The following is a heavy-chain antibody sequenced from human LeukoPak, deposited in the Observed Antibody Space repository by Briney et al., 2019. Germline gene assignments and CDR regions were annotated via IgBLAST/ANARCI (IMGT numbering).Heavy chain of an antibody. CDR3: ARIKVTSDGAL. CDR1: GYTFTDYY. D-gene: IGHD5-18*01. V-gene: IGHV1-2*02. CDR2: ITPNSGGT. J-gene: IGHJ4*02. Sequence: GASVKVSCKASGYTFTDYYIHWVRQAPGQGLEWMGRITPNSGGTIYAQTFQGRFTMTRDTSISTAYMGLSRLRSDDTAVYYCARIKVTSDGALWGQGTLVTVSS.